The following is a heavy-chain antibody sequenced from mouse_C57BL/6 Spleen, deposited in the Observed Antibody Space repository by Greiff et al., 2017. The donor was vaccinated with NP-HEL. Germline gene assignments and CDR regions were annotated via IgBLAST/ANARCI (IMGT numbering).Heavy chain of an antibody. Sequence: EVKLMESGGGLVKPGGSLKLSCAASGFTFSDSGMHWVRQAPEKGLEWVAYISSGSSTIYYADTVKGRFTISRDNAKNTLFLQMTSLRSEDTAMYYCARGEAWFAYWGQGTLVTVSA. CDR3: ARGEAWFAY. CDR2: ISSGSSTI. CDR1: GFTFSDSG. J-gene: IGHJ3*01. V-gene: IGHV5-17*01.